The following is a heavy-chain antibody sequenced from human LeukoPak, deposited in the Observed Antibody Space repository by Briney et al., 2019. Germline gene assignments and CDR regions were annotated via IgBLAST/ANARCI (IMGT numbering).Heavy chain of an antibody. CDR2: ISSSGSDT. J-gene: IGHJ4*02. V-gene: IGHV3-11*04. Sequence: GGSLRLSCAASIFTFRDRFMSWIRQPPGKGLEWVSYISSSGSDTYYSDSVKGRFTVSRDNAQNSLFLQMNSLRAEDTAVYYCATAPPEDGDGSSPGYWGQGTLVTVSS. CDR1: IFTFRDRF. D-gene: IGHD2-21*01. CDR3: ATAPPEDGDGSSPGY.